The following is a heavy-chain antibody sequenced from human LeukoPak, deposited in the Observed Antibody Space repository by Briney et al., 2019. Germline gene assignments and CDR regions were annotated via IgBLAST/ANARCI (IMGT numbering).Heavy chain of an antibody. J-gene: IGHJ2*01. V-gene: IGHV6-1*01. Sequence: SQARSLTCAISGDSVSSNSAAWNWIRQSPSRGLEWLGRIYYRSKWFNDYAISVKSRITINPDTSKNQFFLQLNSVTPEDTAVYYCARDRGIAAAGDFGLWGRGTLVAV. CDR1: GDSVSSNSAA. CDR3: ARDRGIAAAGDFGL. CDR2: IYYRSKWFN. D-gene: IGHD6-13*01.